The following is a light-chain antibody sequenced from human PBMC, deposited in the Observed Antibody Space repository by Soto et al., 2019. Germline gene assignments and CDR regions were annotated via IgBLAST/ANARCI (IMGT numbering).Light chain of an antibody. CDR2: WAS. Sequence: DIVMTQSPDSLSVSLGERATINCKSSQSVLSSSNNKNYLAWYQQKPGQPPKVVIYWASTRGSGVPDRFSGSGSGTDFTLTISSLQAEDVAVYYCQHYYSSPFTFGGGTKVEIK. V-gene: IGKV4-1*01. CDR3: QHYYSSPFT. CDR1: QSVLSSSNNKNY. J-gene: IGKJ4*01.